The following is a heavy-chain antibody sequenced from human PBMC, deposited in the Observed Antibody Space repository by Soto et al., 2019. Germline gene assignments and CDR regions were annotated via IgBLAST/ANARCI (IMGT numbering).Heavy chain of an antibody. CDR2: ISSSSSYI. J-gene: IGHJ4*02. V-gene: IGHV3-21*01. CDR1: GFTFSSYS. CDR3: ARDWRYYYDSSGYYHDY. D-gene: IGHD3-22*01. Sequence: PGGSLRLSCAASGFTFSSYSMNWVRQAPGKGLEWVSSISSSSSYIYYADSVKGRFTISRDNAKNSLYLQMNSLRAEDTAVYYCARDWRYYYDSSGYYHDYWGQGTLVTVSS.